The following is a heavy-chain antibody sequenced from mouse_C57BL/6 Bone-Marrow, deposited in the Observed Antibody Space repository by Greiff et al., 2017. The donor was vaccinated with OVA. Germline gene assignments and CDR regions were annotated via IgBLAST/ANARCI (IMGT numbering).Heavy chain of an antibody. D-gene: IGHD1-1*01. CDR1: GYTFTSYG. Sequence: QVQLQQSGAELARPGASVKLSCKASGYTFTSYGLSWVKQRPGQGLEWIGEIYPRSGNTYYNEKFKGKATLTEDKSSSTAYRELRSLTSEDSAVYFCARGYYGSSLDYWGQGTTLTVAS. J-gene: IGHJ2*01. CDR2: IYPRSGNT. V-gene: IGHV1-81*01. CDR3: ARGYYGSSLDY.